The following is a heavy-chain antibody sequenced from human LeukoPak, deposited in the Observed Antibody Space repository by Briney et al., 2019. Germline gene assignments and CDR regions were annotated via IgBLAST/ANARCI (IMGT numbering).Heavy chain of an antibody. CDR1: GDSVSSNSPA. D-gene: IGHD4/OR15-4a*01. CDR2: TYYRSKWYN. V-gene: IGHV6-1*01. CDR3: ARGDYGAFDT. Sequence: SQTLSLTCVISGDSVSSNSPAWSWIRQSPSRGLEWLGRTYYRSKWYNDYAVSVKSRITINPDTSKNQFSLQLNSVTPEDTAVYYCARGDYGAFDTWGQGTVVTVSS. J-gene: IGHJ3*02.